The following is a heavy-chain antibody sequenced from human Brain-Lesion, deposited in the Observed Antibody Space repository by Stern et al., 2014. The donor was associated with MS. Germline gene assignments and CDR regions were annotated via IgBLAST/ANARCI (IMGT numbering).Heavy chain of an antibody. CDR2: IWPGDSDT. V-gene: IGHV5-51*01. Sequence: EVQLVESGAEVKKPGESLKISCKGSGYRFTSNWIGWVRQMPGKGLEWMGIIWPGDSDTRYSPSFQGQVTISADKSISTAYLQWSSLQASDTAMYYCARRWDSSSSGFDYWGQGTLVIVSS. CDR1: GYRFTSNW. CDR3: ARRWDSSSSGFDY. J-gene: IGHJ4*02. D-gene: IGHD6-6*01.